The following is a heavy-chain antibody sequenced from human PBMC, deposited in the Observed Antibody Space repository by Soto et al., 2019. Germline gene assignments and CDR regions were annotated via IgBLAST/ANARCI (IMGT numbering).Heavy chain of an antibody. Sequence: PGGSLRLSCAASGFTVRSYEMHWVRQGTGKGLEWVSRINIGGDTFYSGSVKGRFTVSREDARNSAYLQMDSLRVGDTAVYYCVRGEMRSSSGHTWSDTWGQGVLVTVSS. CDR3: VRGEMRSSSGHTWSDT. CDR1: GFTVRSYE. V-gene: IGHV3-13*01. J-gene: IGHJ5*02. CDR2: INIGGDT. D-gene: IGHD6-6*01.